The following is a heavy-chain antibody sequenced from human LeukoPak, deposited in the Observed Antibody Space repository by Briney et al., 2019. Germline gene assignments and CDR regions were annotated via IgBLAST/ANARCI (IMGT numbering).Heavy chain of an antibody. CDR3: ARTLVAAPGSKGGP. CDR2: ISGSTSYT. CDR1: GFSFSDYY. V-gene: IGHV3-11*03. D-gene: IGHD6-13*01. J-gene: IGHJ5*02. Sequence: GGSLRLSCAASGFSFSDYYMSWIRQAPGKGLEWVSYISGSTSYTDYADSVKGRFTISRDNAKNSLYLQMDSLRAEDTAVYYCARTLVAAPGSKGGPWGQGTLVTVSS.